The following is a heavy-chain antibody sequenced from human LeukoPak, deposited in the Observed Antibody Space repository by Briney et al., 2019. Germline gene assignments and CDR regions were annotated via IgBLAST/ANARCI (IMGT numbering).Heavy chain of an antibody. CDR1: GGSISGYY. J-gene: IGHJ5*02. D-gene: IGHD3-3*01. V-gene: IGHV4-59*01. Sequence: SETLSLTCTVSGGSISGYYWSWIRQPPGKGLEWIGYIYYSGSTNYNPSLKSRVTISVDTSKNQFSLKLSSVTAADTAVYYCARDYGTSYYDFWSGGNWFDPWGQGTLVTVSS. CDR2: IYYSGST. CDR3: ARDYGTSYYDFWSGGNWFDP.